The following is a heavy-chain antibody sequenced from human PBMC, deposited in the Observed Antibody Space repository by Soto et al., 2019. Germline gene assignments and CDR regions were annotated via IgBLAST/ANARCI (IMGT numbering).Heavy chain of an antibody. V-gene: IGHV1-69*01. Sequence: QVQLVHSGAAVKKPGSSVKVSCKSSGDSFGSYAFSWLRQAPGQGLAWMGGIVPVFGTGNSVEKFRDRITITAEDSTSTVYMELRSLRSDDTAVYYCARGGRIAATTLDHWGQGTLVTVSS. CDR2: IVPVFGTG. J-gene: IGHJ4*02. CDR1: GDSFGSYA. CDR3: ARGGRIAATTLDH. D-gene: IGHD6-13*01.